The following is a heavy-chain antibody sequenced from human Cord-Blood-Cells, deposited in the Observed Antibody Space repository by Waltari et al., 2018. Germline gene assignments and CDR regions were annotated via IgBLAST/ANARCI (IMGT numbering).Heavy chain of an antibody. V-gene: IGHV3-53*01. Sequence: EVQLVESGGGLIQPGGSLRLSWAASGFTVSSHYMTWVRQAPGKGLEWVSVIYSGGSTYYADSVKGRFTISRDNSKNTLYLQMNSLRAEDTAVYYCARGCYDSSGYYCAFDIWGQGTMVTVSS. CDR3: ARGCYDSSGYYCAFDI. CDR1: GFTVSSHY. D-gene: IGHD3-22*01. J-gene: IGHJ3*02. CDR2: IYSGGST.